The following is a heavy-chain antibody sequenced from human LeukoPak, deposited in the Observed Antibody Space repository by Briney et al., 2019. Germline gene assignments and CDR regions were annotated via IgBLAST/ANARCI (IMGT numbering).Heavy chain of an antibody. Sequence: SETLSLTCTVSGGSISSYYWSWIRQPAGKGLEWIGRIYTSGSTNYNPSLKSRVTISVDTSKNQFSLKLSSVTAADTAVYYCARGNIAAVPVRYWGQGTLVTVSS. CDR2: IYTSGST. CDR1: GGSISSYY. CDR3: ARGNIAAVPVRY. D-gene: IGHD6-13*01. J-gene: IGHJ4*02. V-gene: IGHV4-4*07.